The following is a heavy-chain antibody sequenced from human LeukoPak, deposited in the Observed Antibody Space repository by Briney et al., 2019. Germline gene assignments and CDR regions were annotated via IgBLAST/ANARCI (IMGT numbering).Heavy chain of an antibody. D-gene: IGHD3-16*02. CDR3: TTARYYDYVWGSYRNNYFDY. V-gene: IGHV3-23*01. CDR2: ISGSGGST. Sequence: PSETLSLTCAVYGGSFSGYYWSWIRQPPGKGLEWVSAISGSGGSTYYADSVKGRFTISRDNSKNTLYLQMNSLRAEDTAVYYCTTARYYDYVWGSYRNNYFDYWGRGTLVTVSS. CDR1: GGSFSGYY. J-gene: IGHJ4*02.